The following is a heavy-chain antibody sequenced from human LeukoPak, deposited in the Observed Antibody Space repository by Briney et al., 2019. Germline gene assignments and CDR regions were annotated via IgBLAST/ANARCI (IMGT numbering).Heavy chain of an antibody. CDR3: AKPRLLPYYYDSSGYYYMPNFDY. Sequence: GGSLRLSCAASGFTFSSYGMSWVRQAPGKGLEWVSIISGTGGTTYYADSVKGRFTISRDNSKNTLYLQMNSLRAEDTAVYYCAKPRLLPYYYDSSGYYYMPNFDYWGQGTLVTVSS. V-gene: IGHV3-23*01. CDR1: GFTFSSYG. D-gene: IGHD3-22*01. J-gene: IGHJ4*02. CDR2: ISGTGGTT.